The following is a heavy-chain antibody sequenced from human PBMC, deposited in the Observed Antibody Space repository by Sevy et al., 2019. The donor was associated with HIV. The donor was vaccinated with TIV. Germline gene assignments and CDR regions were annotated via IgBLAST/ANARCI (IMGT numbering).Heavy chain of an antibody. CDR1: GFTFSSYA. J-gene: IGHJ4*02. CDR3: ARDLTAAFYYDSSGHRGGY. Sequence: GGSLRLSCAASGFTFSSYAMHWVRQAPGKGLEWVAVISYDGSNKYYADSLKGRFTISRDNSKNTLYQQVNSLRAEDTVVYYCARDLTAAFYYDSSGHRGGYWGQGTLVTVSS. D-gene: IGHD3-22*01. V-gene: IGHV3-30*04. CDR2: ISYDGSNK.